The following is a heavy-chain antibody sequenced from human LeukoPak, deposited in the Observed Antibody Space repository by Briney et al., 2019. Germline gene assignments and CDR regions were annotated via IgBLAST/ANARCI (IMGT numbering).Heavy chain of an antibody. D-gene: IGHD1-26*01. CDR1: GFTFSNYD. CDR2: IRYDGSTK. V-gene: IGHV3-33*08. J-gene: IGHJ4*02. Sequence: PGRSLRLSCAASGFTFSNYDMHWVRQAPGKGLEWVAFIRYDGSTKYYTDSVKGRFTISRDNSKNTMYLQMNNLREEDTAVYYCTRDPILGAPDYFDYWGQGTLVTVSS. CDR3: TRDPILGAPDYFDY.